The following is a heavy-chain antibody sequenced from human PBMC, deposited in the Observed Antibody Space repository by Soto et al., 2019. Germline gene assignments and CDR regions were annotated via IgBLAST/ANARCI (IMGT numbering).Heavy chain of an antibody. CDR1: GYTFTNYY. Sequence: GASVKVSCKASGYTFTNYYMHWVRQAPGQGFEWLGRISPKSGGTNYAQRFQGRVTMTWDTSLKTAYMELSSLISEDTAVYYCARPPGYISDWHYFDLWGQGTLVTVSS. D-gene: IGHD2-21*02. V-gene: IGHV1-2*02. CDR3: ARPPGYISDWHYFDL. CDR2: ISPKSGGT. J-gene: IGHJ4*02.